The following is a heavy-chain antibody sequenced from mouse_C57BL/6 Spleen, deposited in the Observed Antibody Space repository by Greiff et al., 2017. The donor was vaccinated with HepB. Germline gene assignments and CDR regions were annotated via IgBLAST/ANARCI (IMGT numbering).Heavy chain of an antibody. D-gene: IGHD2-4*01. CDR2: IYPGSGNT. V-gene: IGHV1-76*01. Sequence: QVQLKQSGAELVRPGASVKLSCKASGYTFTDYYINWVKQRPGQGLEWIARIYPGSGNTYYNEKFKGKATLTAEKSSSTAYMQLSSLTSEDSAVYFCARFPYDYDVGYYAMDYWGQGTSVTVSS. CDR3: ARFPYDYDVGYYAMDY. J-gene: IGHJ4*01. CDR1: GYTFTDYY.